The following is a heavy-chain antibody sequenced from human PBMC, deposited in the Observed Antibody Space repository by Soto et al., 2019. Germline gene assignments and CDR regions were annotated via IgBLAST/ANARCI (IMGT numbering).Heavy chain of an antibody. V-gene: IGHV4-31*03. CDR2: IYYSGST. CDR3: ARATASYYYDSSGYNWFDP. D-gene: IGHD3-22*01. Sequence: PSETLSLTCTVPGGSISSGGYYWSWIRQHPGKGLEWIGYIYYSGSTYYNPSLKSRVTISVDTSKNQFSLKLSSVTAADTAVYYCARATASYYYDSSGYNWFDPWGQGTLVTVSS. CDR1: GGSISSGGYY. J-gene: IGHJ5*02.